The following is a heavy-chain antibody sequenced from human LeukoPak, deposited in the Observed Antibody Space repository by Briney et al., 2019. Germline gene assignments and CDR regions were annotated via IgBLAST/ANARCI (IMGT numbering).Heavy chain of an antibody. D-gene: IGHD1-26*01. CDR2: IYYSGST. V-gene: IGHV4-39*01. CDR3: ARHEYSGSYYGLPWVDP. Sequence: SETLSLTCTVSGGSISSSGCYWGWIRQPPGKGLEWIASIYYSGSTYYNPSLKSRVTISVDTSKNQISLKLSSLTAADTAVYYCARHEYSGSYYGLPWVDPWGQGTLVTVSS. J-gene: IGHJ5*02. CDR1: GGSISSSGCY.